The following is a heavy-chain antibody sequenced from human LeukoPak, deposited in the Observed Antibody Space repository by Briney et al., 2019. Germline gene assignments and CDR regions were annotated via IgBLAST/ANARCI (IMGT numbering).Heavy chain of an antibody. CDR3: ARRSNLCISTSCYLHY. CDR2: IYPSGGST. V-gene: IGHV1-46*01. CDR1: GYTLTSYD. Sequence: GASVKVSCKASGYTLTSYDINWVRQAPGQGLEWMGVIYPSGGSTSYAQKFQGRVTMTRDTSTSTDYMELSSLRSEDTAVYFCARRSNLCISTSCYLHYWGQGTLVTVSS. D-gene: IGHD2-2*01. J-gene: IGHJ4*02.